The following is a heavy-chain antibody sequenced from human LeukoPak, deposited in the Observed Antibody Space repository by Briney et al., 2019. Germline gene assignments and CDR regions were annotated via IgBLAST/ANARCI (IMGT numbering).Heavy chain of an antibody. CDR1: GYTFTSYD. J-gene: IGHJ4*02. V-gene: IGHV1-18*01. D-gene: IGHD6-19*01. Sequence: ASVKVSCKASGYTFTSYDINWVRQATGQGLEWMGWISAYNGNTNYAQKLQGRVTMTTDTSTSTAYMELRSLRSDDTAVYYCARSAVAAGDYDYWGQGTLVTVSS. CDR3: ARSAVAAGDYDY. CDR2: ISAYNGNT.